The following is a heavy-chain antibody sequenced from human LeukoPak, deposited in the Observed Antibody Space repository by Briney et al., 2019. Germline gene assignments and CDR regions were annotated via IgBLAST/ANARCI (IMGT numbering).Heavy chain of an antibody. D-gene: IGHD3-22*01. CDR1: GGSISSYY. V-gene: IGHV4-34*01. Sequence: SETLSLTCTVSGGSISSYYWSWIRQPPGKGLEWIGEINHSGSTNYNPSLKSRVTISVDTSKNQFSLKLSSVTATDTAVYYCARGLGYDSSGRYYFDYWGQGTLVTVSS. J-gene: IGHJ4*02. CDR2: INHSGST. CDR3: ARGLGYDSSGRYYFDY.